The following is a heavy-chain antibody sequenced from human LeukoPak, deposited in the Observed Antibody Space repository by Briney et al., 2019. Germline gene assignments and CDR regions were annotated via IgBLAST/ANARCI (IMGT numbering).Heavy chain of an antibody. J-gene: IGHJ5*01. CDR1: GFTFSTYA. D-gene: IGHD3-3*01. V-gene: IGHV3-23*01. CDR3: ARAPLGMGFDS. CDR2: ITSSGGGT. Sequence: PGGSLRLSCAASGFTFSTYAMTWVRQAPGKGLEWVPSITSSGGGTYYADSVRGRFTISRDNSKNTLYLQMKSLRVEDTAIYYCARAPLGMGFDSWGQGTLVTVSS.